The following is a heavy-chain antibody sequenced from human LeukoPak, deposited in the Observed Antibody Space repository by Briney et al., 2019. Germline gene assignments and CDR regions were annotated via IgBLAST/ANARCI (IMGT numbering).Heavy chain of an antibody. Sequence: PSETLSLTCTVSGGSISSYYWSWIRQHPGKGLEWIGYIYYSGSTYYNPSLKSRVTISVDTSKNQFSLKLSSVTAADTAVYYCARERGSSWAYYFDYWGQGTLVTVSS. V-gene: IGHV4-59*06. D-gene: IGHD2-15*01. CDR2: IYYSGST. J-gene: IGHJ4*02. CDR1: GGSISSYY. CDR3: ARERGSSWAYYFDY.